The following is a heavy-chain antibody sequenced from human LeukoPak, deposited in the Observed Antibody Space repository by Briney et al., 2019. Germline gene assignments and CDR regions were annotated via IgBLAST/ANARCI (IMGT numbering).Heavy chain of an antibody. J-gene: IGHJ5*02. Sequence: SVKVSCKASGGTFSSYAISWVRQAPGQGLEWMGGIIPIFGTANYAQKFQGRVTITADESTTTAYMELSSLRSEDTAVYYCARVVESELLWFGELFKAPHNWFDPWGQGTLVTVSS. V-gene: IGHV1-69*01. CDR1: GGTFSSYA. CDR2: IIPIFGTA. CDR3: ARVVESELLWFGELFKAPHNWFDP. D-gene: IGHD3-10*01.